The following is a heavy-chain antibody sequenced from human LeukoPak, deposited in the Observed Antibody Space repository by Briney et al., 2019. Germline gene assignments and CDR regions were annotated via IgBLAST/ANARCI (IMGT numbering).Heavy chain of an antibody. Sequence: SVKVSSKASGGTFSSYAISWVRQAPGQGLEWMGGIIPIFGTANYAQKFQGRVTITADESTSTAYMELSSLRSEDTAVYYCARGHSYEWLLGNAFDIWGQGTMVTVSS. D-gene: IGHD3-3*01. CDR1: GGTFSSYA. CDR3: ARGHSYEWLLGNAFDI. V-gene: IGHV1-69*13. J-gene: IGHJ3*02. CDR2: IIPIFGTA.